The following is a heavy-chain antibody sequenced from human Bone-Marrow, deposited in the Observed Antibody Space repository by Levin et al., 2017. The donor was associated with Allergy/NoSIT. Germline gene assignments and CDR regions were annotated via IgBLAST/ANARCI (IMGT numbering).Heavy chain of an antibody. CDR1: GFTFSSYT. D-gene: IGHD3-22*01. Sequence: GGSLRLSCAASGFTFSSYTMNWVRQAPGKGLEWVSSVTTSSTYIYYAASVRGRFTISRDNAKNSLYLQMNSLRAEDTAVYYCAREGYISSDNGGYYFDQWGQGTLVTVSS. V-gene: IGHV3-21*01. CDR2: VTTSSTYI. J-gene: IGHJ4*02. CDR3: AREGYISSDNGGYYFDQ.